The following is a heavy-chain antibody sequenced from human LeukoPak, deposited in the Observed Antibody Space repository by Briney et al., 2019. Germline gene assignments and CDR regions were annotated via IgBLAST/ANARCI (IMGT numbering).Heavy chain of an antibody. D-gene: IGHD2-21*01. Sequence: QPGGSLSLSCAASGFTVSSNYMSWVRQAPGKGLEWVSVIYSGGSTYYADSVKGRFTISRDNSKNTLYLQMNSLRAEDTAVYYCAKEAPVAVSYFQHWGQGTLVTVSS. CDR2: IYSGGST. V-gene: IGHV3-53*01. J-gene: IGHJ1*01. CDR1: GFTVSSNY. CDR3: AKEAPVAVSYFQH.